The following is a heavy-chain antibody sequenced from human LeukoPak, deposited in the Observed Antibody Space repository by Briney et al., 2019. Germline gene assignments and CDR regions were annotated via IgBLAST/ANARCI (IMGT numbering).Heavy chain of an antibody. Sequence: PSETLSLTCTVSGDSISSYHWSWIRQPPGKGLEWIGYFSYNGGTDYNPSLKSRVTISGDTSKNQFSLKLSSVTTADTAVYYCARGRANALDIWGQGTMVTVSS. J-gene: IGHJ3*02. V-gene: IGHV4-59*01. CDR1: GDSISSYH. CDR3: ARGRANALDI. CDR2: FSYNGGT.